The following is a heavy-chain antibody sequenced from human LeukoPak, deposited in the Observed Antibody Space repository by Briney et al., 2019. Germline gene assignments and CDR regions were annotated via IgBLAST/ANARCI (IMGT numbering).Heavy chain of an antibody. J-gene: IGHJ6*02. CDR1: GGSISSGGYY. CDR3: ARSPFSRGFYYYYGMDV. Sequence: SETLSLTCTVSGGSISSGGYYWSWIRQPPGKGLEWIGYIYYSGSTYYNPSLKSRISISVNTSKNQFSLNLSSVTAADTAVYYCARSPFSRGFYYYYGMDVWGQGTTVTVSS. D-gene: IGHD2/OR15-2a*01. CDR2: IYYSGST. V-gene: IGHV4-30-4*01.